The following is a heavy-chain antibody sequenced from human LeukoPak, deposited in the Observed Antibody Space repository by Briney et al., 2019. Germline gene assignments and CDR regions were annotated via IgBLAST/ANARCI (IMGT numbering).Heavy chain of an antibody. Sequence: SETLSLTCTVSGDSIISDYWSWIRQPPGKGLEWIGYTYYSGSTNYNPSPKSRVTISVDTSKNQFSLKLSSVTAADTAVYYCARRCLMRGDAFDIWGQGTMVTVSS. D-gene: IGHD4-17*01. CDR2: TYYSGST. J-gene: IGHJ3*02. CDR3: ARRCLMRGDAFDI. CDR1: GDSIISDY. V-gene: IGHV4-59*01.